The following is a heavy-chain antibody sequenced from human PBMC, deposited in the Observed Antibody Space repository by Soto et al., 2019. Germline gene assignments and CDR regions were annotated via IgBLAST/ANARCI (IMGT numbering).Heavy chain of an antibody. CDR3: ARPAAGTNHAEYFQH. CDR1: GGTFSSYT. J-gene: IGHJ1*01. V-gene: IGHV1-69*02. D-gene: IGHD6-13*01. Sequence: QVQLVQSGAEVKKPGSSVKVSCKASGGTFSSYTISWVRQAPGQGLEWMGRIIPILGIANYAQKFQGRVTITADKSTSTAYMERSSLRSEDTAVYYCARPAAGTNHAEYFQHWGQGTLVTVSS. CDR2: IIPILGIA.